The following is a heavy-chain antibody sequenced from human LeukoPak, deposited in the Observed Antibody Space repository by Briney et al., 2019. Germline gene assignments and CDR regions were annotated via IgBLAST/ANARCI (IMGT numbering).Heavy chain of an antibody. CDR2: IYHRGST. V-gene: IGHV4-38-2*01. CDR3: ARRQLLDY. CDR1: GFTFSDEY. D-gene: IGHD6-13*01. J-gene: IGHJ4*02. Sequence: LRLSCAASGFTFSDEYMSWIRQPPGKGLEWIGSIYHRGSTYYNPSLKSRLTISVDTSKNQFSLKLSSVTAADTAVYYCARRQLLDYWGQGTLVTVSS.